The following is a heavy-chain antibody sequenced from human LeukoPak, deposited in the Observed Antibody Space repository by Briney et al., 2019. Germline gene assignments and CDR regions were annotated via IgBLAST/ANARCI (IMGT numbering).Heavy chain of an antibody. J-gene: IGHJ5*02. D-gene: IGHD6-13*01. Sequence: ASVKVSCKASGYTFTSYYMHWVRQAPGQGLEWMGLINPSGSSTSYAQKFQGRLSLTRDMSTSTDYMELSSLRSEDTAVYYCARDRFSIAAAGRGFDPWGQGTLVTVSS. CDR3: ARDRFSIAAAGRGFDP. CDR1: GYTFTSYY. V-gene: IGHV1-46*01. CDR2: INPSGSST.